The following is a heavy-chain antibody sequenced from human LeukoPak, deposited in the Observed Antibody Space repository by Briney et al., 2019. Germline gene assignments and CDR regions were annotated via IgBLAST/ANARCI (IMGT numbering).Heavy chain of an antibody. D-gene: IGHD6-19*01. Sequence: PSETLSLTCTVSCGSISSSSYYWGWIRQPPGKGLEWIGSIYYSGSTYYNPSLKSRVTISVDTSKNQFSLKLSSVTAADTAVYYCAREKGGRIAVAGTSDYWGQGTLVTVSS. CDR2: IYYSGST. CDR3: AREKGGRIAVAGTSDY. V-gene: IGHV4-39*07. CDR1: CGSISSSSYY. J-gene: IGHJ4*02.